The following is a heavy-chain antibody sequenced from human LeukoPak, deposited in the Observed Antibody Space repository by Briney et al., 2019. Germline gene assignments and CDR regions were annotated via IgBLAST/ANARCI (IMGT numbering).Heavy chain of an antibody. CDR3: ARGRSSSSPPAFDY. V-gene: IGHV3-30*04. D-gene: IGHD6-6*01. CDR1: GFTFSSHA. Sequence: GGSLRLSCAASGFTFSSHAMHWVRQAPGKGLEWVAVISYDGSHTYYADSVKGRFTISRDNAKNSLYLQMNSLRAEDTALYYCARGRSSSSPPAFDYWGQGTLVTVSS. J-gene: IGHJ4*02. CDR2: ISYDGSHT.